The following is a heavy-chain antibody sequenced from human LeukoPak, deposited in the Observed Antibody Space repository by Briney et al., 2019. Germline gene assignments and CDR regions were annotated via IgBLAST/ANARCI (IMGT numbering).Heavy chain of an antibody. V-gene: IGHV1-2*02. CDR2: INPNSGGT. J-gene: IGHJ5*02. Sequence: ASVKVSCKASGYTFTGDYMQWVRQAPGQGLEWMGWINPNSGGTNYAQKFQGRVTMTRDTSISTAYMELSRLRSDDTAVYYCARAGGYYGSGSYYNWFDPWGQGTLVTVSS. CDR3: ARAGGYYGSGSYYNWFDP. CDR1: GYTFTGDY. D-gene: IGHD3-10*01.